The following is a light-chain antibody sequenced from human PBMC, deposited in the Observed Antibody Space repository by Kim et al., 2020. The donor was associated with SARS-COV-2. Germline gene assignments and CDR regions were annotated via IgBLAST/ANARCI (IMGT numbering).Light chain of an antibody. CDR1: QSVGSS. J-gene: IGKJ1*01. Sequence: EIVLTQSPGTLSLSPGERATLSCRASQSVGSSFAWYQQKPGQAPRLLIYDAFRRATGIPARFSASGSGTDFTLTISSLEPEDFAVYYCQQRGNWPLTFGQGTKVDIK. V-gene: IGKV3-11*01. CDR2: DAF. CDR3: QQRGNWPLT.